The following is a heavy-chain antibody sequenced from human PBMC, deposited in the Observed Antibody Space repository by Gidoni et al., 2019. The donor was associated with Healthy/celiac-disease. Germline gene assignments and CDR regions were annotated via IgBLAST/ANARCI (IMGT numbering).Heavy chain of an antibody. CDR3: ARWLKGPRGVLTIRARYYGMDV. Sequence: QVQLQQWGAGLLKPSETLSLTCAVYGGSSSGYYWSWIRQPPVKGLEWIGEINHSGSTNYNPSLKSRVTISVDTAKNQFSLKLSSVTAADTAVYYCARWLKGPRGVLTIRARYYGMDVWGQGTTVTVSS. CDR1: GGSSSGYY. CDR2: INHSGST. D-gene: IGHD2-8*02. J-gene: IGHJ6*02. V-gene: IGHV4-34*01.